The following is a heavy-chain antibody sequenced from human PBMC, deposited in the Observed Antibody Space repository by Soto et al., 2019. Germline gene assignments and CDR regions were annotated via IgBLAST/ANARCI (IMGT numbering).Heavy chain of an antibody. Sequence: VGSLRLSCAASGFTVSSNYMSWVRQAPGKGLEWVSVIYSGGSTYYADSVKGRFTISRDNSKNTLYLQMNSLRAEDTAVYYCAGTQWELDFDYWGQGTLVTVSS. J-gene: IGHJ4*02. CDR1: GFTVSSNY. D-gene: IGHD1-26*01. CDR3: AGTQWELDFDY. V-gene: IGHV3-53*01. CDR2: IYSGGST.